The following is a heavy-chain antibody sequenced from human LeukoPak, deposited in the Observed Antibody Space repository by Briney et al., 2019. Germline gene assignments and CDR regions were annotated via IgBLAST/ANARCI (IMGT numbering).Heavy chain of an antibody. D-gene: IGHD6-6*01. V-gene: IGHV3-30*02. CDR3: AKAQLPAPYYFDY. Sequence: IRYDGSNKYYADSVKGRFTLSRDNSKNTLYLQIDSLRAEDTAVYYCAKAQLPAPYYFDYWGQGTLVTVSS. CDR2: IRYDGSNK. J-gene: IGHJ4*02.